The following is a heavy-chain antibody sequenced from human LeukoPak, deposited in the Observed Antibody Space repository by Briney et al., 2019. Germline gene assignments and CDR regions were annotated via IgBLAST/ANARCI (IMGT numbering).Heavy chain of an antibody. Sequence: ASVTVSCKTSGYNFPGYDIHWVRQAPGHGPEWMGLINPNNGGTEYAQRFQGRVTMTRDTSISTAFMELSGLRSDDTAVYYCARDRGTYCWFDPWGQGTVLTLFS. CDR3: ARDRGTYCWFDP. CDR2: INPNNGGT. V-gene: IGHV1-2*02. J-gene: IGHJ5*02. D-gene: IGHD3-10*01. CDR1: GYNFPGYD.